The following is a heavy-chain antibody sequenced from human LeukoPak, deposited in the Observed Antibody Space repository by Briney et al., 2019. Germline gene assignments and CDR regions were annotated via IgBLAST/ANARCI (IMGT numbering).Heavy chain of an antibody. V-gene: IGHV4-4*02. Sequence: SETLSLTCAVSGGSISSSNWWSWVRQPPGKGLEWIGEIYHGGSTNYNPSLKSRVTISVDKSKNQFSLKLSSVTAADTAVYYCARASITMVRGFDYWGQGTLVTASS. CDR2: IYHGGST. CDR1: GGSISSSNW. CDR3: ARASITMVRGFDY. D-gene: IGHD3-10*01. J-gene: IGHJ4*02.